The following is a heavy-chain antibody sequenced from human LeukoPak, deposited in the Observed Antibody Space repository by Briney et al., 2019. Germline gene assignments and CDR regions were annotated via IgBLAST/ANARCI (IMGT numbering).Heavy chain of an antibody. D-gene: IGHD5-12*01. CDR3: ARGTTYSGYDLHYFDY. Sequence: SVNVSCKASGGTFSSYAITWVRQAPGQGREWMGRIIPIPGIANYAQKFQGRVTITADKSTSTASMELSSLRSENTAVYYCARGTTYSGYDLHYFDYWGQGTLVTVSS. J-gene: IGHJ4*02. CDR1: GGTFSSYA. V-gene: IGHV1-69*04. CDR2: IIPIPGIA.